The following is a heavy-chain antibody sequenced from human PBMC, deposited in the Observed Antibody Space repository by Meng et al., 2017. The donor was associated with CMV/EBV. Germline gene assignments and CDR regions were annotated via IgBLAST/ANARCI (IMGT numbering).Heavy chain of an antibody. CDR3: ASKALEWLLEALVGV. CDR2: ISSSSSYI. CDR1: GFTFSSYS. J-gene: IGHJ6*02. Sequence: GGSLRLSCAASGFTFSSYSMNWVRQAPGKGLEWVSSISSSSSYIYYADSVKGRFTISRDNAKNSLYLQMNSLRAEDTGVYYCASKALEWLLEALVGVWGQGTTVTVSS. D-gene: IGHD3-3*01. V-gene: IGHV3-21*01.